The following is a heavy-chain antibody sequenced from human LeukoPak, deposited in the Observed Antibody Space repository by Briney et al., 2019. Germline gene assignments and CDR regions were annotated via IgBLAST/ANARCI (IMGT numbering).Heavy chain of an antibody. D-gene: IGHD2-21*01. Sequence: ASVKVSCKASGYTFTSYAMNWVRQAPGQGLEWMGWINTNTGNPTYAQGFTGRFVFSLDTSVSTAYLQVSSLKAEDTAVYYCARVPSSVSSILIWAFDYWGQGTLVTVSS. CDR2: INTNTGNP. CDR1: GYTFTSYA. CDR3: ARVPSSVSSILIWAFDY. J-gene: IGHJ4*02. V-gene: IGHV7-4-1*02.